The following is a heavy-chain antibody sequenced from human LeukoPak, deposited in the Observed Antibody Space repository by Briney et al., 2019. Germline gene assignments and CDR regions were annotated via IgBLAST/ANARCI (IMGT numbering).Heavy chain of an antibody. V-gene: IGHV1-2*02. Sequence: ASVKVSCKASGYTFTGYYMHWVRQAPGQGLEWMGWINPNSGGTNYAQKFQGRVTMTRDTSISTAYMELSRLRSDDTAVYYCARTTPEPWYYYGSGSQYYFDYWGQGTLVTVSS. D-gene: IGHD3-10*01. J-gene: IGHJ4*02. CDR3: ARTTPEPWYYYGSGSQYYFDY. CDR2: INPNSGGT. CDR1: GYTFTGYY.